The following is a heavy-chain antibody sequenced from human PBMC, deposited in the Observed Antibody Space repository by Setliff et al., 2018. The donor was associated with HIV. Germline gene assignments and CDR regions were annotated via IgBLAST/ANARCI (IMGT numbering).Heavy chain of an antibody. CDR1: GFSFGSYW. V-gene: IGHV3-7*03. D-gene: IGHD3-22*01. CDR2: IKQDASEK. CDR3: ARDQYYYDTSGYYRGSAFDF. J-gene: IGHJ4*02. Sequence: GGSLRLSCVASGFSFGSYWMSWVRQAPGKGSEWVAHIKQDASEKYFVDSVKGRFTISRDNAKNSLYLQMDSLRAEDTAVYYCARDQYYYDTSGYYRGSAFDFWGQGTLVTVSS.